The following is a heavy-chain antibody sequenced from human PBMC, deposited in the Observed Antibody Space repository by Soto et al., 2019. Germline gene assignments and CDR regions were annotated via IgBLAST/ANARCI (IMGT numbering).Heavy chain of an antibody. CDR3: ARTDWNFVVYYYGVDV. CDR2: IYYSGSA. CDR1: GGSVNTANFY. D-gene: IGHD1-7*01. J-gene: IGHJ6*02. Sequence: SETLSLTCTVSGGSVNTANFYWSWIRQPPGKGLEWIGYIYYSGSASYNPSLKSRVTISLDTSKNHFSLKLTSVTAADTAVYYCARTDWNFVVYYYGVDVWGQGTTVTVSS. V-gene: IGHV4-61*03.